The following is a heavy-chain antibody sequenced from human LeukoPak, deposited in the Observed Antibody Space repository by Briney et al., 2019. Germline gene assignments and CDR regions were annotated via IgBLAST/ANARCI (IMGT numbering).Heavy chain of an antibody. CDR1: GFTFGDYA. D-gene: IGHD3-10*01. CDR2: ITSSSNYI. J-gene: IGHJ4*02. Sequence: GRSLRLSCTASGFTFGDYAMSWFRQAPGKGLEWVSSITSSSNYIYYADSVKGRFTISRDNAKNSLYLQMNSLRAEDTTVYYCARDCWDYGSGSYCGIDYWGQGTLVTVSS. CDR3: ARDCWDYGSGSYCGIDY. V-gene: IGHV3-21*03.